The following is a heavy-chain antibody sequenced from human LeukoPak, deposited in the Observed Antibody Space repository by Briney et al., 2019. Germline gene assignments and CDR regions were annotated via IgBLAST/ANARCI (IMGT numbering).Heavy chain of an antibody. CDR3: GRGAAVAGSYWYFDL. J-gene: IGHJ2*01. V-gene: IGHV4-34*01. CDR1: GGSISGYY. CDR2: INHSGST. Sequence: PSETLSLTCAVYGGSISGYYWNWIRQPPGKGLEWIGEINHSGSTNYNLSLKSRVTISVDTSKNQFSLKLSSVTAADTAVYYCGRGAAVAGSYWYFDLWGRGTLVTVS. D-gene: IGHD6-19*01.